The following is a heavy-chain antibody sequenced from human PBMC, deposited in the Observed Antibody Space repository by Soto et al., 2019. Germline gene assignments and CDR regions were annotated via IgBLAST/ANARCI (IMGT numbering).Heavy chain of an antibody. CDR3: ARGTYYDLSPDYSGMDV. J-gene: IGHJ6*02. V-gene: IGHV3-11*04. CDR2: ISSSGSTI. D-gene: IGHD3-3*01. CDR1: GFTFSDYY. Sequence: GSRRLSCAASGFTFSDYYMSGIRQAPGKGLEWISYISSSGSTIYYADSVKGRFTISRDNSKNTLYLQMNSLRAEDTAAYYCARGTYYDLSPDYSGMDVWGQGTTVYVSS.